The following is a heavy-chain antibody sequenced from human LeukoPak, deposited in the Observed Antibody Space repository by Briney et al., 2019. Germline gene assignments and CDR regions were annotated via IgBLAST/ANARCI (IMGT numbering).Heavy chain of an antibody. CDR1: GFTFSSNP. V-gene: IGHV3-23*01. CDR2: INPSGGNT. CDR3: ATTKQARRYFDY. D-gene: IGHD1-1*01. J-gene: IGHJ4*02. Sequence: PGGSLRLSCAGSGFTFSSNPLSWVRQAPGKGLEWVSAINPSGGNTYYADSVRGRFTISRDNSKNTLYLQMNTLRAGDTAVYYCATTKQARRYFDYWGQGTLVTVSS.